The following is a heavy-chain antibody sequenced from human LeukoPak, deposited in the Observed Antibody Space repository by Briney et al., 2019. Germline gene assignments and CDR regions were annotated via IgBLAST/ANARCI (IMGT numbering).Heavy chain of an antibody. CDR3: ARESPGSL. CDR1: GVSFSGYY. CDR2: INHSGST. Sequence: KASETLSLTCAVYGVSFSGYYWSWIRQPPGKGLEWIGEINHSGSTNYNPSLKSRVTISVDTSKNQFSLKLSSVTAADTAVYYRARESPGSLWGQGTLVTVSS. J-gene: IGHJ4*02. V-gene: IGHV4-34*01.